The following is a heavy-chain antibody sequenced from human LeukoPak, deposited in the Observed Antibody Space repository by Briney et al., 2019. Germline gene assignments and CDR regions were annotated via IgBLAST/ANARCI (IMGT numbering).Heavy chain of an antibody. J-gene: IGHJ4*02. CDR3: ARRPVRSSSFDY. CDR1: GGSISSGGYY. CDR2: IYHSGST. D-gene: IGHD6-13*01. Sequence: SETLSLTCTVSGGSISSGGYYWSWIRQPPGKGLEWIGYIYHSGSTYYNPSPKSRVTISVDRSKNQFSLKLSSVTAADAAVYYCARRPVRSSSFDYWGQGTLVTVSP. V-gene: IGHV4-30-2*01.